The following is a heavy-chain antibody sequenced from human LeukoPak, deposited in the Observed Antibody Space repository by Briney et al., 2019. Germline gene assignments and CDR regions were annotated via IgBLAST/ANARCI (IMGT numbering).Heavy chain of an antibody. D-gene: IGHD3-16*01. CDR1: GFRFGGDW. Sequence: GGSLRLSCAASGFRFGGDWMTWVRQAPGKGLEWVANINPDGNEKYYVDSVKGRFTISRDNGKNSLYLQLNSLRAEDTAVYCCARYYDPAVGDAFDIWGQGTMVTVSS. CDR3: ARYYDPAVGDAFDI. J-gene: IGHJ3*02. V-gene: IGHV3-7*01. CDR2: INPDGNEK.